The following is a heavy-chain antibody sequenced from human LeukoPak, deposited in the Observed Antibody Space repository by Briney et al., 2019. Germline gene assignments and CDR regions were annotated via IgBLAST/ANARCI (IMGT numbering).Heavy chain of an antibody. CDR3: ARDLLYDYDSSPRAFDI. Sequence: GGSLILSCAASGFTFSSYSINWVRQAPGKGLEWVSSISSSSSYIYYADSVKGRFTISRDNAKNSLYLQMNSLRAEDTAVYYCARDLLYDYDSSPRAFDIWGQGTMVTVSS. V-gene: IGHV3-21*01. D-gene: IGHD3-22*01. CDR1: GFTFSSYS. J-gene: IGHJ3*02. CDR2: ISSSSSYI.